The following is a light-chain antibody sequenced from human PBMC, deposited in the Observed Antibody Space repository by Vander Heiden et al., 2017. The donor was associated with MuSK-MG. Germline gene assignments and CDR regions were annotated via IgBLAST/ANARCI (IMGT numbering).Light chain of an antibody. V-gene: IGLV2-23*02. J-gene: IGLJ3*02. CDR2: EVS. CDR1: SSDVGGSNL. Sequence: QSALTQTASVSGSPGPSITISCTGTSSDVGGSNLVSWYQQHPGKAPKLMINEVSKRPSGVSKRFSGSKSGNTTSLTISGLQAEDEAYYYGCSYASSSTWVFGGGTKLTVL. CDR3: CSYASSSTWV.